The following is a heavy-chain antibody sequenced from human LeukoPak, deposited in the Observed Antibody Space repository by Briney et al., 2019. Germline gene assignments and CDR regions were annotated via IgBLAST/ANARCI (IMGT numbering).Heavy chain of an antibody. CDR3: ARDHEWGRAYFDY. V-gene: IGHV3-33*01. CDR2: IWYDGSNG. CDR1: GFTFSSYG. J-gene: IGHJ4*02. Sequence: SGGSLRLSCAAPGFTFSSYGMHWVRQAPGKGLEWVAVIWYDGSNGYCADSVKGRFTISRDNSKNTLYLQMNSLRAEDTAVYYCARDHEWGRAYFDYWGQGTLVTVSS. D-gene: IGHD1-26*01.